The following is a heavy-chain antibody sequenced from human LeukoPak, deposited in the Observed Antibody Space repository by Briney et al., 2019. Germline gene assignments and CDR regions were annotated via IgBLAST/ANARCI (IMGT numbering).Heavy chain of an antibody. CDR3: ARDIYGSGSCYDY. D-gene: IGHD3-10*01. CDR1: GYTFTDYY. CDR2: ISPESGGT. Sequence: ASVKVSCKASGYTFTDYYIHWVRQAPGQGLEYMGWISPESGGTNYAQRFQGRVTMTRDTSISTAYMELSRLRSDATAVYYCARDIYGSGSCYDYWGQGTLVTVSS. J-gene: IGHJ4*02. V-gene: IGHV1-2*02.